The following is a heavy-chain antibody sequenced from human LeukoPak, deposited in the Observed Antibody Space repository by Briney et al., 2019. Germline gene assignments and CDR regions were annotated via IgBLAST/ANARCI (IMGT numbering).Heavy chain of an antibody. CDR2: IYHSGST. Sequence: SETLSLTCTVSGGSISSGGYYWSWIRQPPGKGLEWIGYIYHSGSTYYNPSLKSRVTISVDTSKNQFSLKLSSVTAADTAVYYCARGGSGSYLYFDYWGQGTLVTVSS. D-gene: IGHD1-26*01. V-gene: IGHV4-30-2*01. J-gene: IGHJ4*02. CDR3: ARGGSGSYLYFDY. CDR1: GGSISSGGYY.